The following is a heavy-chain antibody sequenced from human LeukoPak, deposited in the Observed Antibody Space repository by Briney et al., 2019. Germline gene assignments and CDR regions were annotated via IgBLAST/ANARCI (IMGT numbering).Heavy chain of an antibody. CDR2: ISYDGSNK. J-gene: IGHJ4*02. D-gene: IGHD5-18*01. CDR3: AKQGAYRGYHYYFDY. CDR1: GFTFSSYG. Sequence: PGGSPRLSCAASGFTFSSYGMHWVRQAPGKGLEWVAVISYDGSNKYYADSVKGRFTISRDNSKNTLYLQMNSLRAEDTAVYYCAKQGAYRGYHYYFDYWGQGTLVTVSS. V-gene: IGHV3-30*18.